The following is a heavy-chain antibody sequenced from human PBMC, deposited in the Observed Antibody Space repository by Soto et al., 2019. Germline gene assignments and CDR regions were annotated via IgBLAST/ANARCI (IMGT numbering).Heavy chain of an antibody. CDR2: ISGSGGST. J-gene: IGHJ3*02. D-gene: IGHD3-22*01. CDR1: GFTFSSYA. V-gene: IGHV3-23*01. Sequence: PGGSLRLSCAASGFTFSSYAMSWVRQAPGKGLEWVSAISGSGGSTYYADSVKGRFTISRDNSKNTLYLQMNSLRAEDTAVYYCAKGLRGGYYYDSSGYPYGAFDIWGQGTMVTVSS. CDR3: AKGLRGGYYYDSSGYPYGAFDI.